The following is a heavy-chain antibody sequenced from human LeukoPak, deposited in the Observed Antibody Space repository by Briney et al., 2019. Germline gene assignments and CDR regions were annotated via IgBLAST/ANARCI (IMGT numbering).Heavy chain of an antibody. CDR2: ISSSGAST. Sequence: PGGSLRLSCVASGFTFSNYAMSWVRQAPGKGLEWVSAISSSGASTFYADSVKGRFTISRDNSKNTLYLQMNSLRAEDTAVYYCAKEVSVTTQRKPDYWGQGTLVTVSS. J-gene: IGHJ4*02. CDR3: AKEVSVTTQRKPDY. V-gene: IGHV3-23*01. D-gene: IGHD4-17*01. CDR1: GFTFSNYA.